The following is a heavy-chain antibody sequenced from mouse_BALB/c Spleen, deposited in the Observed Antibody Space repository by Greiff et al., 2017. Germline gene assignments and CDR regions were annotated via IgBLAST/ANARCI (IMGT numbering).Heavy chain of an antibody. CDR1: GFSLTSYG. D-gene: IGHD1-1*01. Sequence: QVQLQQSGPGLVAPSQSLSITCTVSGFSLTSYGVHWVRQPPGKGLEWLGVIWAGGSTNYNSALMSRLSISKDNSKSQVFLKMNSLQTDDTAMYYCARGYPYYAMDYWGQGTSVTVSS. CDR3: ARGYPYYAMDY. J-gene: IGHJ4*01. V-gene: IGHV2-9*02. CDR2: IWAGGST.